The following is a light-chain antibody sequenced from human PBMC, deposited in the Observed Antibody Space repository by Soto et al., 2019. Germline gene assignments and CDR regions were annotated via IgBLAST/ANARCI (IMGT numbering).Light chain of an antibody. J-gene: IGLJ3*02. V-gene: IGLV1-40*01. Sequence: QSVLTQPPSVSGAPGQRVTISCTGSSSNIGAGYDVHWYQQLPGTAPKLLIYGNNNRPSGVPDRFSGSKSGTSASLAITGLQAKDEADYYCQSYDSSLSGSGVFGGGTKVTVL. CDR1: SSNIGAGYD. CDR2: GNN. CDR3: QSYDSSLSGSGV.